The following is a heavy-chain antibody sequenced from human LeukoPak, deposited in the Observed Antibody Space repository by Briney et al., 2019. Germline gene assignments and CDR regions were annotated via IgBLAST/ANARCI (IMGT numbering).Heavy chain of an antibody. V-gene: IGHV3-21*01. D-gene: IGHD4-23*01. CDR3: ARVRSVGGNPHAFNI. Sequence: GGSLRLSCAASGFTFSSYSMNWVRQAPGKGLEWVSSISSSSYIYYADSVKGRFTISRDNAKNSLYLQMNSLRAEDTAVYYCARVRSVGGNPHAFNIWGQGTMVTVSS. J-gene: IGHJ3*02. CDR1: GFTFSSYS. CDR2: ISSSSYI.